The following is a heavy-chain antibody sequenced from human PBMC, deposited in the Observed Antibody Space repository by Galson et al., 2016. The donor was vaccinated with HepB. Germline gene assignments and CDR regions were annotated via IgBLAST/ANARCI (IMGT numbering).Heavy chain of an antibody. V-gene: IGHV1-18*01. CDR3: AVGYCRGGSCYGSDRVYYYGMDV. CDR2: ISTYNGNT. CDR1: NYTFTSYG. J-gene: IGHJ6*02. Sequence: SVKVSCKASNYTFTSYGISWVRQAPGQGLEWMGWISTYNGNTNYVQKLQGRVTVAADESTNTAYMELSSLRSEDTAVYYCAVGYCRGGSCYGSDRVYYYGMDVWGQGTTVTVSS. D-gene: IGHD2-15*01.